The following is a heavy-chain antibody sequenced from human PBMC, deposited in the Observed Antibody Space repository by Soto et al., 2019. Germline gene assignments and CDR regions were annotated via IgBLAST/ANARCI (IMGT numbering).Heavy chain of an antibody. D-gene: IGHD1-26*01. J-gene: IGHJ6*04. CDR3: TPSMGGATTVSYGMAV. V-gene: IGHV3-15*07. CDR2: IKSKTDGGTT. Sequence: PGGSLRLSCAASGFTFSNAWMNWVRQAPGKGLEWVGRIKSKTDGGTTDYAAPVKGRFTISRDDSKNTLYLQMNSLKTEDTAVYYCTPSMGGATTVSYGMAVGGKGTTVTVPS. CDR1: GFTFSNAW.